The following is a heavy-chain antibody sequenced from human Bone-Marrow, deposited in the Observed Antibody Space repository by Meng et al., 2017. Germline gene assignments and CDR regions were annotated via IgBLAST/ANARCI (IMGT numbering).Heavy chain of an antibody. J-gene: IGHJ4*02. V-gene: IGHV3-7*01. Sequence: GESLKISCEVSGFTFSNYWMTWVRQAPGKGLEWVASIKQDGSEEFYVDSVKGRFTLSRDNAKNSLYLQLSSLRPEDTAVYYCARDWSDPDSGRSIDYWGQGTPVTVSS. CDR3: ARDWSDPDSGRSIDY. D-gene: IGHD3-10*01. CDR2: IKQDGSEE. CDR1: GFTFSNYW.